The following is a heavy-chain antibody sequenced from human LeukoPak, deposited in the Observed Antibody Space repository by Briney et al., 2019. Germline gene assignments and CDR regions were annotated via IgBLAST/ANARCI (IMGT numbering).Heavy chain of an antibody. Sequence: PSETLSLTCTVSGGSISSYYWSWVRQPPEKGLEWIGYIYYSGSTNYNPSLKNRVTISVDTSKNQFSLKLSSVTAADTAVYYCARDLATPATADRDFDIWGPGTMVTVSS. D-gene: IGHD3-3*02. CDR1: GGSISSYY. CDR2: IYYSGST. V-gene: IGHV4-59*01. CDR3: ARDLATPATADRDFDI. J-gene: IGHJ3*02.